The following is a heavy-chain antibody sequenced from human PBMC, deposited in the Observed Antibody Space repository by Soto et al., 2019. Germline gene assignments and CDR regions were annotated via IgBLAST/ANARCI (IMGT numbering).Heavy chain of an antibody. D-gene: IGHD4-17*01. CDR3: ERVPRGEVTTVTTDQDS. CDR1: GFTFSSYE. Sequence: GGSLRLSCAASGFTFSSYEMNWVRQAPGKGLEWVSYISSSGSTIYYADSVKGRFTISRDNAKNSLYLQMNSLRAEDTAVYYCERVPRGEVTTVTTDQDSWGQGTLVTVSS. V-gene: IGHV3-48*03. J-gene: IGHJ4*02. CDR2: ISSSGSTI.